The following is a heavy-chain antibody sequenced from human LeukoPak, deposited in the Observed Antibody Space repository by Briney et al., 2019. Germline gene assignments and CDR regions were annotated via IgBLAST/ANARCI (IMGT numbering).Heavy chain of an antibody. Sequence: GGSLRLSCSASGFTFNTYGMHWVRQAPGKGLEWVAFIRYDGSNKYYADSVKGRFTISRDNSKNTLYLQMNSLRAEDTAVYYCAKDIAAAVYYFDYWGQGTLVTVSS. D-gene: IGHD6-13*01. CDR1: GFTFNTYG. V-gene: IGHV3-30*02. CDR2: IRYDGSNK. J-gene: IGHJ4*02. CDR3: AKDIAAAVYYFDY.